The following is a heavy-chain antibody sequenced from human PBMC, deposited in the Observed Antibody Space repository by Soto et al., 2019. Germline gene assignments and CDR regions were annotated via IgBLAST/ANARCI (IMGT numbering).Heavy chain of an antibody. CDR2: INHSGST. CDR3: ASRIAVANYYHYGMDV. J-gene: IGHJ6*02. V-gene: IGHV4-34*01. D-gene: IGHD6-19*01. Sequence: QVQLQQWGAGLLKPSETLSLTCAVYGGSFSGYYWSWIRQPPGKGLEWIGEINHSGSTNYNPSLKSRVTISVDTSKNQFALKLSSVTAADTAVYYCASRIAVANYYHYGMDVWGQGTTVTVSS. CDR1: GGSFSGYY.